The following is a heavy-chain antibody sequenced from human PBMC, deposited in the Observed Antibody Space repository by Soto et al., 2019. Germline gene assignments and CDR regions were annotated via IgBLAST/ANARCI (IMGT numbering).Heavy chain of an antibody. J-gene: IGHJ6*02. CDR1: GFTFSSYG. V-gene: IGHV3-30*18. CDR2: ISYDGSNK. Sequence: PGGSLRLSCAASGFTFSSYGMHWVRQAPGKGLEWVAVISYDGSNKYYADSVKGRFAISRDNSKNALYLQMNSLRAEDTAVYFCAKDGHYDFWDPYGMDVWGQGTTVTVSS. CDR3: AKDGHYDFWDPYGMDV. D-gene: IGHD3-3*01.